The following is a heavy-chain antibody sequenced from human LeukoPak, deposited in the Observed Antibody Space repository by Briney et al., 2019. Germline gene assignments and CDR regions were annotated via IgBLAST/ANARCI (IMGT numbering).Heavy chain of an antibody. CDR1: GGSTSSSSYY. CDR3: SGSTYYYGMDV. Sequence: SETLSLTCTVSGGSTSSSSYYWGWIRQPPGKGLEWIGSIYYSGSTYYNPSLKSRVTISVDTSKNQFSLKLSSVTAADTAVYYCSGSTYYYGMDVWGQGTTVTVSS. J-gene: IGHJ6*02. V-gene: IGHV4-39*01. D-gene: IGHD1-26*01. CDR2: IYYSGST.